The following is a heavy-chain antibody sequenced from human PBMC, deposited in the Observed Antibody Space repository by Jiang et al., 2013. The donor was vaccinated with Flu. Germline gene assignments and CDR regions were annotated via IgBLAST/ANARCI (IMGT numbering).Heavy chain of an antibody. CDR1: GYPFTTSY. J-gene: IGHJ3*01. CDR2: INPSGGYT. Sequence: SGAEVKKPGAAVRISCKASGYPFTTSYINWVRQVPGQGLEWVGTINPSGGYTSYGAMFEGRLSITRDTSTGTVYMELNSLTSDDTAVYYCAKDRKYTRQAFDVWGQGPWSPSLQ. CDR3: AKDRKYTRQAFDV. D-gene: IGHD2-2*01. V-gene: IGHV1-46*01.